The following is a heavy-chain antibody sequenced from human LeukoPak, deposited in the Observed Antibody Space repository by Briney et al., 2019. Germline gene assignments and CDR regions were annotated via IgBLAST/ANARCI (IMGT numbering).Heavy chain of an antibody. D-gene: IGHD3-22*01. J-gene: IGHJ4*02. Sequence: PGGSLRLSCAASGFTFSSYAMSWVRQAPGKGLEWVSTISGSGGSTYYADSVEGRFTISRDNSKNTLYLQMNSLRAEDTALYYCAKGSRYYDSSGYYYFDYWGQGTLVTVSS. CDR1: GFTFSSYA. CDR2: ISGSGGST. V-gene: IGHV3-23*01. CDR3: AKGSRYYDSSGYYYFDY.